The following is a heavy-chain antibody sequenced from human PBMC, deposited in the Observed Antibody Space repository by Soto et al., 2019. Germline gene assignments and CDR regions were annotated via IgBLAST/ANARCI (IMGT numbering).Heavy chain of an antibody. V-gene: IGHV1-69*08. CDR2: IIPILGIA. CDR1: GGTFSSYT. CDR3: ARDLGYGSGSYFGY. J-gene: IGHJ4*02. D-gene: IGHD3-10*01. Sequence: QVQLVQSGAEVKKPGSSVKVSCKASGGTFSSYTISWVRQAPGQGLEWMGRIIPILGIANYAQKFQGRVTITADKSTSTAYMELSSLRSEDTAGYYCARDLGYGSGSYFGYWGQGTLVTVSS.